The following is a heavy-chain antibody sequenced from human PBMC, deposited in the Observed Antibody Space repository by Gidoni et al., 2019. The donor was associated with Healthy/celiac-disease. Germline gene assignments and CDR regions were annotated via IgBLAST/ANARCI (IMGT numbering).Heavy chain of an antibody. Sequence: QVQLQESGPGLVKPSQTLSLTCTVSGGSISSGSYYWSWIRQPAGKGLEWIGRIYTSGSTNYNPSLKSRVTISVDTSKNQFSLKLSSVTAADTAVYYCARFQRGYSYGAAYYFDYWGQGTLVTVSS. CDR1: GGSISSGSYY. CDR2: IYTSGST. V-gene: IGHV4-61*02. J-gene: IGHJ4*02. CDR3: ARFQRGYSYGAAYYFDY. D-gene: IGHD5-18*01.